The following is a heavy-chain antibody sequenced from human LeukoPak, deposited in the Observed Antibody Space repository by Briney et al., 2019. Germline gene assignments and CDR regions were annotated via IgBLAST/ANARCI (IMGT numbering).Heavy chain of an antibody. Sequence: PSGTLSLTCGVSGVSFSIHSWTWVRQPPGKGLEWICEINPRGSTNDNTSPESGVTVSADTTRNQLYLSLTSVTPAETPVYFSAGGLRQGSVWSWGRKEKSYQYMDVWGTGTTVIVSS. V-gene: IGHV4-34*01. J-gene: IGHJ6*03. CDR1: GVSFSIHS. D-gene: IGHD6-19*01. CDR2: INPRGST. CDR3: AGGLRQGSVWSWGRKEKSYQYMDV.